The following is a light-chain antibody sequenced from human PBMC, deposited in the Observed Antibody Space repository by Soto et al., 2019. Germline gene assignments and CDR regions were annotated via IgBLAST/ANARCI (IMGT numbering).Light chain of an antibody. CDR1: SSDVGGYNY. CDR3: SAYAGRSTWV. J-gene: IGLJ2*01. Sequence: QSVPTQPPSASGSPGQSVTFSCTGTSSDVGGYNYVSWYQQYPGKAPKLMVYEVYKRHSGVPDRFSGSKSGNTASLTVSGLQSEDEADYYCSAYAGRSTWVLGGGTQLTVL. V-gene: IGLV2-8*01. CDR2: EVY.